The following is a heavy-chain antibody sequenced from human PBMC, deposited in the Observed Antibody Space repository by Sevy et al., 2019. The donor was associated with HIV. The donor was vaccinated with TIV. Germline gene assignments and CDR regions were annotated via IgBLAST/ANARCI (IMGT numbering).Heavy chain of an antibody. CDR3: AKLGGYSGYEFDY. V-gene: IGHV3-23*01. CDR1: GFTFSSYA. D-gene: IGHD5-12*01. Sequence: GGSLRLSCAASGFTFSSYAMSWVRQAPGKGLEWVSAISGSGGSTYYADSVKGRFTISRDNSKNTLYLQMNSLRAEDTAVYYGAKLGGYSGYEFDYWGQGTLVTVSS. CDR2: ISGSGGST. J-gene: IGHJ4*02.